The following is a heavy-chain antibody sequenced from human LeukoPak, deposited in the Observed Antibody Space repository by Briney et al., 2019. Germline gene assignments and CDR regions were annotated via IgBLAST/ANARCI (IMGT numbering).Heavy chain of an antibody. CDR2: ISAYNGNT. V-gene: IGHV1-18*01. Sequence: ASVKVSYKASGYTFTSYGISWVRQAPGQGLEWMGWISAYNGNTNYAQKLQGRVNMTKDTSTSTAYMELRSLRSDDTAVYYCARDVYSSSWYSPPRYFDYWGQGTLVTVSS. CDR3: ARDVYSSSWYSPPRYFDY. D-gene: IGHD6-13*01. J-gene: IGHJ4*02. CDR1: GYTFTSYG.